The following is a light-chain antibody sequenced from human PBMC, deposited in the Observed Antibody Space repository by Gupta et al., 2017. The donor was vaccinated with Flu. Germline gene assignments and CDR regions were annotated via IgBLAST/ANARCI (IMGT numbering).Light chain of an antibody. CDR3: QQRSNWPLT. CDR2: GAS. CDR1: QSVSSY. V-gene: IGKV3-11*01. Sequence: EIGLTQSPATLSLSPGERATLSCRASQSVSSYLAWYQHKPGQAPTLLIYGASNRATGIPARFSGSGSGTHFTLTINSLEPEDFAVYYCQQRSNWPLTFGGGTKVEIK. J-gene: IGKJ4*01.